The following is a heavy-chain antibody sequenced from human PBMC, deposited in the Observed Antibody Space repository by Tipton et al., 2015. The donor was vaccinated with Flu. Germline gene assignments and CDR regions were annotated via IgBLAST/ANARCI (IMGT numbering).Heavy chain of an antibody. CDR3: ARLSFYDVDLKNFYFDH. CDR2: ISYSGNT. D-gene: IGHD3-10*02. CDR1: GGSVNSYF. Sequence: TLSLTCTVSGGSVNSYFWSWIRQPPGKGLEWIGGISYSGNTYYNPSLKSRVVISVDTSKNQFSLKLTSVTAADTAIYYCARLSFYDVDLKNFYFDHWGQGALVTVSS. J-gene: IGHJ4*02. V-gene: IGHV4-59*05.